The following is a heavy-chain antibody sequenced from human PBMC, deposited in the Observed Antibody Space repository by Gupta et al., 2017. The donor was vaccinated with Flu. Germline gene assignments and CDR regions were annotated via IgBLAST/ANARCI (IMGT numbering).Heavy chain of an antibody. CDR1: GFTFPTYA. V-gene: IGHV3-48*03. Sequence: EVQLVESGGGLVQPGGSLRLSCEASGFTFPTYAFMWFRPPPRKGLEWLSYISSSGSTIYYADSVKGRFTISRDDAKDSLYLQMNSLRAEDTAVYYCAPAAPNFDYWGQGALVAVSS. D-gene: IGHD2-15*01. CDR2: ISSSGSTI. CDR3: APAAPNFDY. J-gene: IGHJ4*02.